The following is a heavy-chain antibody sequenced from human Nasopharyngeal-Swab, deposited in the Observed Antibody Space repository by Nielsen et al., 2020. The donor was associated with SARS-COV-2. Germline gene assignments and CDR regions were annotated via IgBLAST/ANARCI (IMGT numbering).Heavy chain of an antibody. CDR2: INHSGST. D-gene: IGHD1/OR15-1a*01. J-gene: IGHJ4*02. CDR3: ARGLWNRHYEFDY. Sequence: ESLKISCEASGFTFRAYWSWIRQSPGKGLEWIGDINHSGSTSYNPSLKSRVTISADTHKNQFSLKLSSVTAADTAVYYCARGLWNRHYEFDYWGQGTLVTVSS. CDR1: GFTFRAY. V-gene: IGHV4-34*01.